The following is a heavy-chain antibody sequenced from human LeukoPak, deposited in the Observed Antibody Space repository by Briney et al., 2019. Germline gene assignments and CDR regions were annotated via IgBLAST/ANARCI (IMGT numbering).Heavy chain of an antibody. CDR2: ISGSGGST. D-gene: IGHD6-13*01. J-gene: IGHJ4*02. V-gene: IGHV3-23*01. Sequence: GGSLRLSCAASGFTFSSYSMNWVRQAPGKGLEWVSAISGSGGSTYYADSVKGRFTISRDNSKNTLYLQMNSLRAEDTAVYYCAKEISSSWYEPLDYWGQGTLVTVSS. CDR3: AKEISSSWYEPLDY. CDR1: GFTFSSYS.